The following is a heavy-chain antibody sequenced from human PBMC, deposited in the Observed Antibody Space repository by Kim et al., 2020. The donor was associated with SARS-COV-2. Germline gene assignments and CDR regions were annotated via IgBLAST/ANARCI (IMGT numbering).Heavy chain of an antibody. CDR2: INHSGST. CDR3: ARGYCSGGSCRSYFDY. D-gene: IGHD2-15*01. J-gene: IGHJ4*02. CDR1: GGSFSGYY. V-gene: IGHV4-34*01. Sequence: SETLSLTCAVYGGSFSGYYWSWIRQPPGKGLEWIGEINHSGSTNYNASLKSRVTISVDTSKNQFSLKLSSVTAADTAVYYCARGYCSGGSCRSYFDYWGQGTLVTVSS.